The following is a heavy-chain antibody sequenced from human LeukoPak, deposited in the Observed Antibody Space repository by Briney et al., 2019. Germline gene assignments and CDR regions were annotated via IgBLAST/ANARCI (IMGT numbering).Heavy chain of an antibody. V-gene: IGHV1-2*02. CDR2: INPDSGGT. CDR1: AYTFTGYY. D-gene: IGHD4-23*01. Sequence: ASVKVSCKASAYTFTGYYMHWVRQAPGQGLEWMGWINPDSGGTNYARKFQGRVTMTRDTSISTAYMEVSRLRSEDTAVYYCARAYGSNPNWFDPWGQGTLVTVSS. CDR3: ARAYGSNPNWFDP. J-gene: IGHJ5*02.